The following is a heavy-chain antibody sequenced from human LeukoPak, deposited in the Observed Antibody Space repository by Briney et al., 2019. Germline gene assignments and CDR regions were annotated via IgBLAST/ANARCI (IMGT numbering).Heavy chain of an antibody. D-gene: IGHD6-13*01. CDR2: ISSSSSYI. CDR3: AREGVYSSPYFDY. V-gene: IGHV3-21*01. Sequence: GGSLRLSCAASGFTFSSYSMNWVRQAPGKGLEWVSSISSSSSYIYYADSVKGRFTISRDNAKNSLYLQMNSLRAEDTAVYYCAREGVYSSPYFDYWGQGTLVTVSS. J-gene: IGHJ4*02. CDR1: GFTFSSYS.